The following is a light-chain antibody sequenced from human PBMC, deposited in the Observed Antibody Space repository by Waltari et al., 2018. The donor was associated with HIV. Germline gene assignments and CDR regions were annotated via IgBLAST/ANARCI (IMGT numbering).Light chain of an antibody. CDR2: ELS. Sequence: QSPLTPPPSVSGSPGQWITIPCSGHSNDLRKYNSVSWSQHHPGKAPKVIIYELSNRPSGVSSRFSGSMSGNTASLTISGLQAEDEADYFCTSYISSSSPVFGGGTKVTVL. J-gene: IGLJ3*02. V-gene: IGLV2-14*01. CDR1: SNDLRKYNS. CDR3: TSYISSSSPV.